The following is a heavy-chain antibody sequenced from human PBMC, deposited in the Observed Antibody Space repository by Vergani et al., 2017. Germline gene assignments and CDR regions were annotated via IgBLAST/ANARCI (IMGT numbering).Heavy chain of an antibody. CDR1: GFTFSSYA. CDR2: ISGSGGSK. Sequence: EVQLLESGGGLVQPGGSLRLSCAASGFTFSSYAMSWVRQAPGKGLEWVSAISGSGGSKYYADSVKGRFTISRDNSKNTLDLQMNSLRAEDTAVYYCARKGCSGGSCTHYYYYMDVWGKGTTVTVSS. J-gene: IGHJ6*03. D-gene: IGHD2-15*01. CDR3: ARKGCSGGSCTHYYYYMDV. V-gene: IGHV3-23*01.